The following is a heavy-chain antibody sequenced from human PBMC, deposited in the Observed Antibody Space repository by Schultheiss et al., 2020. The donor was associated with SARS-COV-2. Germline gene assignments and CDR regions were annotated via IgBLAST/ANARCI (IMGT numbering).Heavy chain of an antibody. V-gene: IGHV3-23*01. D-gene: IGHD5-18*01. CDR3: ARAPRVPSRYSPRPHYYYYMDV. CDR1: GFTFSSYA. Sequence: GESLKISCAASGFTFSSYAMSWARQAPGKGLEWVSAISGSGGSTYYADSVKGRFTISRDNSKNTLYLQMNSLRAEDTAVYYCARAPRVPSRYSPRPHYYYYMDVWGQGTTVTVSS. CDR2: ISGSGGST. J-gene: IGHJ6*03.